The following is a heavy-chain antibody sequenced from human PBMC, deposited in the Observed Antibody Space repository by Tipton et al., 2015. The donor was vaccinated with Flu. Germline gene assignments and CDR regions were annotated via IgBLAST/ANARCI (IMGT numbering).Heavy chain of an antibody. CDR2: MNPNSGNT. Sequence: QLVQSGAEVKKPGASGKVSCKASGYPFISYDIIWVRQATGQGLERMGWMNPNSGNTGYAQRLQGRVTMTRDTSVSTANVELSSLRSEAAAVYYCARGPMGYCVTSACPAPYGLDAWGHVSTVTVSS. CDR3: ARGPMGYCVTSACPAPYGLDA. CDR1: GYPFISYD. V-gene: IGHV1-8*01. J-gene: IGHJ6*02. D-gene: IGHD2-15*01.